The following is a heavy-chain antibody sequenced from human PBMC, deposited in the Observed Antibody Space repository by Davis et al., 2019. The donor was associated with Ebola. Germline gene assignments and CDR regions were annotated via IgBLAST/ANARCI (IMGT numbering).Heavy chain of an antibody. J-gene: IGHJ4*02. D-gene: IGHD3-3*01. Sequence: GESLKISCAASGFTFSSYAMSWVRQAPGKGLEWVSAISGSGGSTYYADSVKGRFTISRDDSKNTLYLQMNTLTAEDTAVYHCVRDGPHHDLDYWGQGTLVTVSS. CDR3: VRDGPHHDLDY. CDR2: ISGSGGST. CDR1: GFTFSSYA. V-gene: IGHV3-23*01.